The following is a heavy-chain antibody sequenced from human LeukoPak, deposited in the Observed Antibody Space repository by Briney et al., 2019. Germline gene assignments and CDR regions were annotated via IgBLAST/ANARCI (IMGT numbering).Heavy chain of an antibody. D-gene: IGHD1-26*01. V-gene: IGHV1-18*01. Sequence: ASVKVSCKASGYTFISYGITWVRQAPGQGLEWIGWISPYTTKTNYAQSLQGRVTMTTDTSTSTAYMELRSLRSDDTAVYYCAREGGVGPTAPPDYYSYQMDVWGEGTTVTVSS. CDR1: GYTFISYG. CDR2: ISPYTTKT. J-gene: IGHJ6*03. CDR3: AREGGVGPTAPPDYYSYQMDV.